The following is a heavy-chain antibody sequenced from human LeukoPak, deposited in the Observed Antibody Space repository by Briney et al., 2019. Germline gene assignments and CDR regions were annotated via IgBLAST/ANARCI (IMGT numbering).Heavy chain of an antibody. Sequence: ASVKVSCKASGYTFTSYDINWVRQAPGQGLEWMGWMNPNSGNTGYAQKFQGRVTMTRNTSISTAYMELSSLRSEDTAVYYCAIEVYYYDSSGYRQHLDYWGQGTLVTVSS. J-gene: IGHJ4*02. CDR2: MNPNSGNT. CDR1: GYTFTSYD. V-gene: IGHV1-8*01. CDR3: AIEVYYYDSSGYRQHLDY. D-gene: IGHD3-22*01.